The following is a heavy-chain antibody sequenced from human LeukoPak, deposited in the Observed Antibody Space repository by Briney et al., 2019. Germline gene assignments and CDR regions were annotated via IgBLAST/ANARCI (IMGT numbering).Heavy chain of an antibody. J-gene: IGHJ6*02. V-gene: IGHV3-21*01. CDR2: ISSSSSYI. CDR3: ASGALTVYVGYSYGMDV. D-gene: IGHD3-10*02. Sequence: GGSLRLSCAASGFTFSSYSMNWVRQAPGKGLEWVSSISSSSSYIYYADSVKGRFTISRDNAKNSLYLQMNSLRAEDTAVYYCASGALTVYVGYSYGMDVWGQGTTVTVSS. CDR1: GFTFSSYS.